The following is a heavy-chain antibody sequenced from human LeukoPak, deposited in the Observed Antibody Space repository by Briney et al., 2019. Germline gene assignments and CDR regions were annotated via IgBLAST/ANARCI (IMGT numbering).Heavy chain of an antibody. CDR3: ARGGSPSGYSYGSPTYYYYYMDV. CDR2: IKPNSGGT. CDR1: GYTFTSYY. J-gene: IGHJ6*03. D-gene: IGHD5-18*01. Sequence: ASVKVSCKASGYTFTSYYMHWVRQAPGQGLEWMGWIKPNSGGTRSAQKFQGRVTMTRDTSISTAYMELSRLRSDDTAVYYCARGGSPSGYSYGSPTYYYYYMDVWGKGTTVTISS. V-gene: IGHV1-2*02.